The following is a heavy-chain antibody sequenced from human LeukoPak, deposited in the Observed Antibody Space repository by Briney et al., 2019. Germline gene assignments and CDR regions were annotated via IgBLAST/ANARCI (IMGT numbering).Heavy chain of an antibody. J-gene: IGHJ4*02. V-gene: IGHV3-30*18. CDR2: ISYDGRSK. Sequence: QPGRSLRLSCAASGFTFSSYGMHWVRQAPGKGLEWVAGISYDGRSKEYVDSVKGRFTISRDNSKNTLYLQMNSLRAEDTAVYNCAKDRGYSHGFDYWGQGTLVTVSS. D-gene: IGHD5-18*01. CDR3: AKDRGYSHGFDY. CDR1: GFTFSSYG.